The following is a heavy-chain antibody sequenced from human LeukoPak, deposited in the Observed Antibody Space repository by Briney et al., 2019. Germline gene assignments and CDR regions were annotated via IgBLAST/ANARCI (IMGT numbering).Heavy chain of an antibody. J-gene: IGHJ3*01. D-gene: IGHD6-19*01. V-gene: IGHV3-7*01. CDR2: IKEDGSET. CDR1: GLTLSNYW. Sequence: GGSLRLSCAASGLTLSNYWMSWVRLTEGKGREGVASIKEDGSETHYVDSVKGRFTISRDHAKKSLYLQMNSLRAEDTAAYYCASIAVAGTWAFDFWGQGTVVTVSS. CDR3: ASIAVAGTWAFDF.